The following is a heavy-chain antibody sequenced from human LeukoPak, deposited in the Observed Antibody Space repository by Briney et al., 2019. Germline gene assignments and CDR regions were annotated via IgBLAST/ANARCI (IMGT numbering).Heavy chain of an antibody. V-gene: IGHV3-23*01. Sequence: GGSLILSCAASGFAFSSYAMSWVRQAPGKGLEWVSAIIGSGGSTYYADSVKGRFTISRDNSKNTLYLQMNSLRAEDTAVYYCAKDPGGSSWYFYYYYYMDVWGKGTTVTVSS. CDR2: IIGSGGST. D-gene: IGHD6-13*01. CDR1: GFAFSSYA. J-gene: IGHJ6*03. CDR3: AKDPGGSSWYFYYYYYMDV.